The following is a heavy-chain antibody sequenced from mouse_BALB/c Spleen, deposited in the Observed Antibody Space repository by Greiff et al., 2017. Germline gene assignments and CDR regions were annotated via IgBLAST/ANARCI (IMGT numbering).Heavy chain of an antibody. J-gene: IGHJ2*01. CDR3: LNSPYYFDY. D-gene: IGHD6-1*01. CDR1: GFTFTSYW. V-gene: IGHV1S81*02. Sequence: VQLLQPGAELVKPGASVKLSCKASGFTFTSYWMHWVKQRPGQGLEWIGEINPSNGCTNYNEKFKSKATLTVDKSSSTAYMQLSSLTSEDSAVYYCLNSPYYFDYWGQGTTLTVSS. CDR2: INPSNGCT.